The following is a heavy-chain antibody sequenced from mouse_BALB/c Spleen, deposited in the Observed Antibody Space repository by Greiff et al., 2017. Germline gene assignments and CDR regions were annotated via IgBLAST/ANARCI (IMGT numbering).Heavy chain of an antibody. Sequence: QVQLQQSGAELARPGASVKISCKGSGYTFTDYAMHWVKQSHAKSLEWIGVISTYYGDASYNQKFKGKATMTVDKSSSTAYMELARLTSEDSAIYYCARSGKYAMDYWGQGTSVTVSS. CDR1: GYTFTDYA. J-gene: IGHJ4*01. CDR2: ISTYYGDA. V-gene: IGHV1S137*01. CDR3: ARSGKYAMDY.